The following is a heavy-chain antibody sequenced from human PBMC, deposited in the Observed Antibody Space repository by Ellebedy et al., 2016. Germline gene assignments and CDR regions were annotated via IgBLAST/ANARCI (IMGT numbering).Heavy chain of an antibody. D-gene: IGHD6-19*01. Sequence: GESLKISCEASGLTFSSHWMSWVRQAPGKGLEWVANLNQDGSQKYYVDSVRGRFTISRDNARNSLYLHMNSLRAEETAVYYCVKSIAGAGSLWGQGTLVTVSS. CDR1: GLTFSSHW. CDR3: VKSIAGAGSL. V-gene: IGHV3-7*01. CDR2: LNQDGSQK. J-gene: IGHJ4*02.